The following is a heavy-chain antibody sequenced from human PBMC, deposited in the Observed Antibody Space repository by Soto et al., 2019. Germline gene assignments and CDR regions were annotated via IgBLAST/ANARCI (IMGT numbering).Heavy chain of an antibody. CDR3: TRHDSNYDFWSGSPPRYGMDV. CDR1: GFTVSSNY. V-gene: IGHV3-53*04. D-gene: IGHD3-3*01. J-gene: IGHJ6*02. Sequence: PGGSLRLSCAASGFTVSSNYMSWVRQAPGKGLEWVSVIYSGGSTYYADSVKGRFTISRHNSKNTLYLQMNSLRAEDTAVYYCTRHDSNYDFWSGSPPRYGMDVWGQGTTVTVSS. CDR2: IYSGGST.